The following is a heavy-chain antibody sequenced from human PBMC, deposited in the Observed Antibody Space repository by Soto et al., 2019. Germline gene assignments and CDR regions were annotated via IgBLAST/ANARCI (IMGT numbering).Heavy chain of an antibody. CDR2: FDPEDGET. CDR1: GYTLTELS. Sequence: ASVKVSCKVSGYTLTELSMHWVRQAPGKGLEWMGGFDPEDGETIYAQKFQGRVTMTEDTSTDTACMELSSLRSEDTAVYYCATVYYYGSGSSRNWFDPWGQGTLVTVSS. V-gene: IGHV1-24*01. J-gene: IGHJ5*02. CDR3: ATVYYYGSGSSRNWFDP. D-gene: IGHD3-10*01.